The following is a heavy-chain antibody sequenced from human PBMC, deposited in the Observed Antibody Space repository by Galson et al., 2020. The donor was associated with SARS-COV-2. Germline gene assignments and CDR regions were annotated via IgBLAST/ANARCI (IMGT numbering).Heavy chain of an antibody. CDR1: GFSLSNDGMG. CDR3: ARIRLGKEGGYFDF. D-gene: IGHD1-26*01. Sequence: SGPTLVKPTETLTLTCTVSGFSLSNDGMGVSWIRQPPGKALEWLGHISSNDGKSYSTSLKSRLAIFKDTSKGQVVLTMTDMDPVDTATYYCARIRLGKEGGYFDFWGQGTLVTVSS. V-gene: IGHV2-26*01. J-gene: IGHJ4*02. CDR2: ISSNDGK.